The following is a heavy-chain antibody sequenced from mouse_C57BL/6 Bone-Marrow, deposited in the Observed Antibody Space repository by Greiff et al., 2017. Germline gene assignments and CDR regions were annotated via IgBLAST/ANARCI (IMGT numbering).Heavy chain of an antibody. J-gene: IGHJ4*01. CDR2: INPNNGGT. CDR3: ARSGYYYGSSGYAMDY. Sequence: EVQGVESGPELVKPGASVKMSCKASGYTFTDYNMHWVKQSHGKSLEWIGYINPNNGGTSYNQKFKGKATLPVNKSSSTAYMELRSLTSEDSAVYYCARSGYYYGSSGYAMDYWGQGTSVTVSS. V-gene: IGHV1-22*01. D-gene: IGHD1-1*01. CDR1: GYTFTDYN.